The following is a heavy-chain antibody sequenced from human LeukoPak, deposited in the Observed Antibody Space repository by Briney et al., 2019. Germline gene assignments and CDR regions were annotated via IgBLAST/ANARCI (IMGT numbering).Heavy chain of an antibody. D-gene: IGHD2-21*01. V-gene: IGHV1-69*05. CDR3: ARDRGAFRGGDCYDAFDI. J-gene: IGHJ3*02. Sequence: SVKVSCKASGYTFTSYGISWVRQAPGQGLEWMGGIIPIFGTANYAQKFQGRVTITTDESTSTAYMELSSLRSEDTAVYYCARDRGAFRGGDCYDAFDIWGQGTMVTVSS. CDR2: IIPIFGTA. CDR1: GYTFTSYG.